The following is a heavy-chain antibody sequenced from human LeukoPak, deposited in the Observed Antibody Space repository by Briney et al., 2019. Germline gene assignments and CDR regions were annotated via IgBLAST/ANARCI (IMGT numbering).Heavy chain of an antibody. D-gene: IGHD1-26*01. V-gene: IGHV4-38-2*01. CDR3: AGYGWELRKYFDY. CDR1: GYSISSGYY. J-gene: IGHJ4*02. Sequence: PSETLSLTCAVSGYSISSGYYWGCIRQPPGKGLEWIGSIYHSGSTYYNPSLKSRVTISVDTSKNQFSLKLSSVTAADTAVYYCAGYGWELRKYFDYWGQGTLVTVSS. CDR2: IYHSGST.